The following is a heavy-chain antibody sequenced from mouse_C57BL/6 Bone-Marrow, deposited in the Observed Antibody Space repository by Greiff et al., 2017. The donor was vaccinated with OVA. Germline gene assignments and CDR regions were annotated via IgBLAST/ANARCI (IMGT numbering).Heavy chain of an antibody. CDR1: GFTFSSYA. V-gene: IGHV5-4*01. J-gene: IGHJ4*01. Sequence: EVHLVESGGGLVKPGGSLKLSCAASGFTFSSYAMPWVRQTPEKRLEWVATISDGGSYTYYPANVKGRFTISRDNAKNNLYLQMSHLKSEDTAMYYCARDDDYDGAMDYWGQGTSVTVSA. D-gene: IGHD2-4*01. CDR2: ISDGGSYT. CDR3: ARDDDYDGAMDY.